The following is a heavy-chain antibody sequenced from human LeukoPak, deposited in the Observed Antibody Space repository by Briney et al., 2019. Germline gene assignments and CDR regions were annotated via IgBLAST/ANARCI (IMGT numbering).Heavy chain of an antibody. V-gene: IGHV3-53*01. Sequence: GGPLRLSCAASGFTVSSNYMSWVRQAPGKGLEWVSVIYSGGSTYYADSVKGRFTISRDNSKNTLYLQMNSLRAEDTAVYYCARENSYGRFVDYWGQGTLVTVSS. CDR3: ARENSYGRFVDY. J-gene: IGHJ4*02. CDR1: GFTVSSNY. D-gene: IGHD5-18*01. CDR2: IYSGGST.